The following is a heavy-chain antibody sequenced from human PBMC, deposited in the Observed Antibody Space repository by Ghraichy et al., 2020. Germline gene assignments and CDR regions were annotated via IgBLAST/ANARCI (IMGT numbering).Heavy chain of an antibody. CDR3: ANMYSSGWGPFDY. V-gene: IGHV3-23*01. D-gene: IGHD6-19*01. CDR1: GFTFSSYA. CDR2: ISGSGGST. Sequence: GESLNISCAASGFTFSSYAMSWVRQAPGKGLEWVSAISGSGGSTYYADSVKGRFTISRDNSKNTLYLQMNSLRAEDTAVYYCANMYSSGWGPFDYWGQGTLVTVSS. J-gene: IGHJ4*02.